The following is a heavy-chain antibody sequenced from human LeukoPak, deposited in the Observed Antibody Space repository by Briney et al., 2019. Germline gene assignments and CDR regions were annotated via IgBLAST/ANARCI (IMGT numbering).Heavy chain of an antibody. CDR2: ISYDGSNK. Sequence: GRFLRLPCAASGFTFSSYGMHWVRQAPGKGLEWVAVISYDGSNKYYADSVKGRFTISRDNSKNTLYLQMNSLRAEDTAVYYCARRNYFDYWGQGTLVTVSS. J-gene: IGHJ4*02. V-gene: IGHV3-30*03. CDR1: GFTFSSYG. CDR3: ARRNYFDY.